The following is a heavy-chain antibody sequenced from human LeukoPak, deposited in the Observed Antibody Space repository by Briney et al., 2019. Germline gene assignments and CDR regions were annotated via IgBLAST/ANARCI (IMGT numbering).Heavy chain of an antibody. CDR2: IRYDGSSK. CDR1: GFTFSSYG. V-gene: IGHV3-30*02. Sequence: PGGSLRLSCAASGFTFSSYGMHWVRQAPGKGLEWVAFIRYDGSSKYYADSVKGRFTISRDNSKNTLYLQMNSLRAEDTAVYYCAKDDIDAFDIWGQGTMVTVSS. J-gene: IGHJ3*02. CDR3: AKDDIDAFDI.